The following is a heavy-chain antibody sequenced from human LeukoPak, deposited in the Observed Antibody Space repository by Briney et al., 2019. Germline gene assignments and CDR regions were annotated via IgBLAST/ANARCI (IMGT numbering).Heavy chain of an antibody. J-gene: IGHJ2*01. V-gene: IGHV3-7*03. CDR2: IKQDGSEK. CDR1: GFTFSSYW. Sequence: PGGSLRLSCAASGFTFSSYWMSWVRQAPGKGLEWVANIKQDGSEKYYVDSVKGRFTISRDNAKNSLYLQMNGLRAEDTAFYYCARDPRGYSYGYWYFDLWGRGTLVTVSS. CDR3: ARDPRGYSYGYWYFDL. D-gene: IGHD5-18*01.